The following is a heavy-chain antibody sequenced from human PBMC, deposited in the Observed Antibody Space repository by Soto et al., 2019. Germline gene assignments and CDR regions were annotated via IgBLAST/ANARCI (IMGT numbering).Heavy chain of an antibody. CDR2: IDPSDSYT. J-gene: IGHJ3*01. D-gene: IGHD3-10*01. Sequence: EVQLVQSGAEVKKPGESLRISCKGSGYSFTSYWIIWVRQMPGKGLEWMGRIDPSDSYTNYSPSFQGHVTISGDNSITTAYLQGSSLKASDTAIYYCARRGPMDRGEAFDVWGQGTMVTVSS. V-gene: IGHV5-10-1*01. CDR1: GYSFTSYW. CDR3: ARRGPMDRGEAFDV.